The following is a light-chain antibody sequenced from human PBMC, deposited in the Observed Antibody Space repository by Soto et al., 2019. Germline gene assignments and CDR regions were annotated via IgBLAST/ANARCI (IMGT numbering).Light chain of an antibody. V-gene: IGKV3-15*01. CDR3: QQYTYWPPWT. Sequence: EVVMTQSPATLSVSPGERGTLSCRAIQSVSNNLAWYQQKPGQAPRILIYGESTRATGVPARFSGSGSGTKFTLFISSLQSEDFAVYYCQQYTYWPPWTFGQGTKVDIK. CDR1: QSVSNN. J-gene: IGKJ1*01. CDR2: GES.